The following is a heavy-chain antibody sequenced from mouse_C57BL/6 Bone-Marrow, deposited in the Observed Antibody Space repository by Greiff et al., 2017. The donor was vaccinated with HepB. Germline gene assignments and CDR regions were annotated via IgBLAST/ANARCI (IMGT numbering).Heavy chain of an antibody. J-gene: IGHJ4*01. Sequence: EVKLMESGGGLVQPKGSLKLSCAASGFSFNTYAMNWVRQAPGKGLEWVARIRSKSNNYATYYADSVKDRFTISRDDSESMLYLQMNNLKTEDTAMYYCVRHEPYYSNSYAMDYWGQGTSVTVSS. CDR2: IRSKSNNYAT. CDR3: VRHEPYYSNSYAMDY. V-gene: IGHV10-1*01. CDR1: GFSFNTYA. D-gene: IGHD2-5*01.